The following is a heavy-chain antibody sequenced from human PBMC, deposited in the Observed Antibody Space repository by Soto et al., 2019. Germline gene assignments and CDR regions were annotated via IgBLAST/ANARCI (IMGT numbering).Heavy chain of an antibody. Sequence: QVQVVESGGGVVQPGRSLRLSCAASGFTFSSYGMHWVRQAPGKGLEWVAIISGDGNNKYYEDSVKGRFTIARDSSKNTLFLHMNTLKTEDTDVYYGAKGGSSAARYFDCWGQGTLVTVSS. J-gene: IGHJ4*02. V-gene: IGHV3-30*18. CDR2: ISGDGNNK. CDR3: AKGGSSAARYFDC. CDR1: GFTFSSYG. D-gene: IGHD6-6*01.